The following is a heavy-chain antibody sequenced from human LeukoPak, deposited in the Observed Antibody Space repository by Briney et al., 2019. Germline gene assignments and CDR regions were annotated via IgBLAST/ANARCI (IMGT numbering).Heavy chain of an antibody. J-gene: IGHJ4*02. CDR2: IYSGGST. CDR1: GFTVSSNY. D-gene: IGHD6-19*01. CDR3: AREWAGYYFDY. V-gene: IGHV3-53*05. Sequence: GGSLRLSCAASGFTVSSNYMSWVRQAPGKGLEWVSVIYSGGSTYYADSVKGRFTISRDNSKNTLYLQMNSLRAEDTAVYYCAREWAGYYFDYWGQGTLVTVSS.